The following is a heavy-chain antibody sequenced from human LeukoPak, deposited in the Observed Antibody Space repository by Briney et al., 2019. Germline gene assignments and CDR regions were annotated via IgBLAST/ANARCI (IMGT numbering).Heavy chain of an antibody. D-gene: IGHD3-16*02. CDR1: GGSISSNSYY. Sequence: SETLSLTCAVSGGSISSNSYYWGWIRQPPGKGLEWIGSIYYSGSTYYNPSLKSRVTISVDTSKNQFSLKLSSVTAADTAVYYCARDQKSYDYVWGSYRPAIDYWGQGTLVTVSS. J-gene: IGHJ4*02. CDR2: IYYSGST. CDR3: ARDQKSYDYVWGSYRPAIDY. V-gene: IGHV4-39*07.